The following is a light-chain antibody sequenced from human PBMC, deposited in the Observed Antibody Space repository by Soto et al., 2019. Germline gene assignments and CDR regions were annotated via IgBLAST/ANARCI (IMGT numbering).Light chain of an antibody. J-gene: IGKJ2*01. V-gene: IGKV4-1*01. CDR1: QNLLYISNNKNY. CDR3: QQYYSTLT. CDR2: WAS. Sequence: DIVMTQSPDSLAVSLGERATINCKSRQNLLYISNNKNYLAWYQQKPGQPPKLLIYWASTRESGVPDRFSGSGSGTDFTLTISSVQAEDVAVYYCQQYYSTLTFGHGTKLEIK.